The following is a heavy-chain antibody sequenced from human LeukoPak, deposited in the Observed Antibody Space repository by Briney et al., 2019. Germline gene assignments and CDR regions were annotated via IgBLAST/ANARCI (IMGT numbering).Heavy chain of an antibody. CDR2: ISGSGGNT. Sequence: GGSLRLSCAASGFTFNYYAMTWVRRAPGKGLEWVASISGSGGNTYYADSVKGRFTISRDNSKNTLYLQMNSLRAEDTALYYCAKKTSYNFSDYWDQGTLVTVSS. J-gene: IGHJ4*02. D-gene: IGHD5-24*01. V-gene: IGHV3-23*01. CDR3: AKKTSYNFSDY. CDR1: GFTFNYYA.